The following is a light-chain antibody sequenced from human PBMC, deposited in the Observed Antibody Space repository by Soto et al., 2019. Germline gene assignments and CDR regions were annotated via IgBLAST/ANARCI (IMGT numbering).Light chain of an antibody. Sequence: QSVLAQPRSVSGSPGQLLTISCTGTSSDVDDYRYVSWYQQYPGKAPKLVIYDGNKRPSGVPDRFSGSNSRNTASLTISGLQAEDEDDYYCCSYVTTPEIFGTGTKVTAL. CDR1: SSDVDDYRY. CDR2: DGN. CDR3: CSYVTTPEI. J-gene: IGLJ1*01. V-gene: IGLV2-11*01.